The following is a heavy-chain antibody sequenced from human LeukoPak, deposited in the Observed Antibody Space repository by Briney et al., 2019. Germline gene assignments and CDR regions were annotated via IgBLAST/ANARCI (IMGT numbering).Heavy chain of an antibody. Sequence: GGSLRLSCAASGFTFSSYAISWVRQAPGQGLEWMGGIIPIFGTANYAQKFQGRVTITADESTSTAYMELSSLRSEDTAVYYCARAPIVVVNPDYYYYYGMDVWGQGTTVTVSS. CDR3: ARAPIVVVNPDYYYYYGMDV. CDR2: IIPIFGTA. J-gene: IGHJ6*02. D-gene: IGHD3-22*01. V-gene: IGHV1-69*01. CDR1: GFTFSSYA.